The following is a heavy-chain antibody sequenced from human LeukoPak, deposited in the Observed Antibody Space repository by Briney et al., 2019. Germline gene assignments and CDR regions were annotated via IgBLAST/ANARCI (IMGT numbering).Heavy chain of an antibody. CDR2: INPNSGGT. Sequence: ASVKLSCKASGYTFTGYYMHWVRQAPGQGLEWMGWINPNSGGTNYAQKFQGRVTMTWDTSISTAYMELSRLRSDDTAVYYCARDRTTGTTPPYYFDYWGQGTLVTVSS. J-gene: IGHJ4*02. V-gene: IGHV1-2*02. D-gene: IGHD1-1*01. CDR3: ARDRTTGTTPPYYFDY. CDR1: GYTFTGYY.